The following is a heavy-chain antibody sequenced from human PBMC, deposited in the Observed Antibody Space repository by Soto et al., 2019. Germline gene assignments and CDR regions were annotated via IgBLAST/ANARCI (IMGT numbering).Heavy chain of an antibody. V-gene: IGHV4-4*07. Sequence: PSETLSLTCTVSGGSLSRYYWSWIRQPPGKGLEYIGRFYADTSANENPSLKSRLSMSRDMSKNQLSLRLTSVTAADTGVYYCVKDRVALAGFDVWGHGTLVTVSS. CDR2: FYADTSA. D-gene: IGHD6-19*01. CDR3: VKDRVALAGFDV. CDR1: GGSLSRYY. J-gene: IGHJ4*01.